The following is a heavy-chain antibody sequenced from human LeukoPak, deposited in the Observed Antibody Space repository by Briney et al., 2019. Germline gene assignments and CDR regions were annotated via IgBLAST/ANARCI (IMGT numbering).Heavy chain of an antibody. Sequence: GASVKVSCKASGGTFISYAIRWVRQAPGQGREWMGGIIPIFGTANYAQKFQGRVTITTDESTSTAYMELSSLRSEDTAVYYCAREGYCSGGSCYPGYNWFDPWGQGTLVTVSS. CDR1: GGTFISYA. J-gene: IGHJ5*02. CDR2: IIPIFGTA. V-gene: IGHV1-69*05. CDR3: AREGYCSGGSCYPGYNWFDP. D-gene: IGHD2-15*01.